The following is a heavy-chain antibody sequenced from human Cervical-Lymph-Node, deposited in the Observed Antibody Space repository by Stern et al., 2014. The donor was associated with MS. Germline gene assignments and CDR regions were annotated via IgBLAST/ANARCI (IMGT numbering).Heavy chain of an antibody. D-gene: IGHD5-18*01. Sequence: QLVQSGAEVKKPGSSVKVSCKASGGTFNNHVISWVREAPGQGLEWMGGIIPMFGTADYAQRFQGRVKITADKSTSTVHMELSSLTSEDTAMYYCANRDMGYSYGRHDYWGQGTLVTVSS. CDR1: GGTFNNHV. J-gene: IGHJ4*02. CDR3: ANRDMGYSYGRHDY. CDR2: IIPMFGTA. V-gene: IGHV1-69*06.